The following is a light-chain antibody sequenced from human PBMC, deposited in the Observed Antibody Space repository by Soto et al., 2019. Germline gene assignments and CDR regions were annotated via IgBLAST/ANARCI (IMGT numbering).Light chain of an antibody. V-gene: IGKV3-11*01. CDR3: LQDYNYPWT. CDR2: DVS. Sequence: EVVLTQSPATLSLSPGERATLSCRASQSVTKYLAWYQQKPGQALRLLIYDVSKRATGIPARFSGSGSETDFTLTISSLEPGDFATYYCLQDYNYPWTFGQGTKVEIK. J-gene: IGKJ1*01. CDR1: QSVTKY.